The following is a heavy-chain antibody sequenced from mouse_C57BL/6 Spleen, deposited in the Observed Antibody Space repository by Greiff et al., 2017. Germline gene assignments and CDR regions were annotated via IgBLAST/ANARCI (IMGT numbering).Heavy chain of an antibody. J-gene: IGHJ2*01. CDR2: IWSGGST. Sequence: VKLVESGPGLVQPSQSLSITCTVSGFSLTSYGVHWVRQSTGKGLEWLGVIWSGGSTDYTEAFISRLSISKDNSKIHVYFKRNSLQADDTAIYYCARTGFDYWGQGTTLTVSS. CDR3: ARTGFDY. V-gene: IGHV2-2*01. CDR1: GFSLTSYG.